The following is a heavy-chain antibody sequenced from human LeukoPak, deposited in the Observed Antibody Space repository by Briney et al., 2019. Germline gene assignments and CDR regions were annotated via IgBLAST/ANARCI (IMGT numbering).Heavy chain of an antibody. Sequence: SETLSLTCAVSGGSMRSYYWSWIRQPPGKGLEWIGYIYDSGRTNYNPSLESRVTISVDTSKNHFSLRLNSVTAADTAVYYCARALAFDYWGQGTLVTVSS. J-gene: IGHJ4*02. V-gene: IGHV4-59*01. CDR2: IYDSGRT. CDR1: GGSMRSYY. CDR3: ARALAFDY.